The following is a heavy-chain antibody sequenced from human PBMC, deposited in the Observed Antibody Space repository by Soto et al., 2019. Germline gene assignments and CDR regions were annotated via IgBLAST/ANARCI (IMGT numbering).Heavy chain of an antibody. Sequence: GGSLRLSCAASGFTFSSCSLNWVRQAPGKGLEWVSYISSTSSTIYYADSVKGRFTISRDNAKNSLYLQMNTLRAEDTAVYCCARDQFGYYVLDYWGQGTLVTVSS. J-gene: IGHJ4*02. D-gene: IGHD3-10*02. CDR3: ARDQFGYYVLDY. CDR2: ISSTSSTI. CDR1: GFTFSSCS. V-gene: IGHV3-48*01.